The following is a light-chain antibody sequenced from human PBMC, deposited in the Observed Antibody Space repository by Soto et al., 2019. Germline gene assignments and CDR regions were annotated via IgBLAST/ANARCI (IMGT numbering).Light chain of an antibody. CDR2: ETS. CDR3: QQDKGYSRT. J-gene: IGKJ2*01. CDR1: QSISTW. Sequence: DIQMTQSPSTLSASVGDTVTITCRASQSISTWLAWYQQKPGKAPNLLIYETSTLKSGIPSRFSGSGSGTEFTLTISSLQPDDFATYYCQQDKGYSRTFGQGTKLEIK. V-gene: IGKV1-5*01.